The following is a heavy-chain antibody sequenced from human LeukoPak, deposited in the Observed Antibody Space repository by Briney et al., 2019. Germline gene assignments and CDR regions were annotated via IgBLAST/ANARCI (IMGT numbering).Heavy chain of an antibody. CDR1: GFTFSSYW. J-gene: IGHJ4*02. Sequence: PGGSLRLSCAASGFTFSSYWMSWVRQAPGKGLEWVANIKQDGSEKYYVDFVKGRFTISRDNAKNSLYLQMNSLRAEDTAVYYCARDYRLTQNYDFWSGYFDYWGQGTLVTVSS. D-gene: IGHD3-3*01. V-gene: IGHV3-7*01. CDR2: IKQDGSEK. CDR3: ARDYRLTQNYDFWSGYFDY.